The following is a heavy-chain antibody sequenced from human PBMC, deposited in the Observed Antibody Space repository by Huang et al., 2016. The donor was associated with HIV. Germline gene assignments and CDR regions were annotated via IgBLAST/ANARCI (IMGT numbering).Heavy chain of an antibody. Sequence: QVQLQESGPGLVKPSETLSLTCTVSGGSISTHYWSWIRQPPGKGREWIGSIGYSGITNYSTSRKSRVTIFQDTAKNQFSLGVNSVTAADTAMYYCARDHHDFWRGYRRMYFFDHWGQGTLVTVSS. CDR3: ARDHHDFWRGYRRMYFFDH. V-gene: IGHV4-59*11. J-gene: IGHJ4*02. D-gene: IGHD3-3*01. CDR2: IGYSGIT. CDR1: GGSISTHY.